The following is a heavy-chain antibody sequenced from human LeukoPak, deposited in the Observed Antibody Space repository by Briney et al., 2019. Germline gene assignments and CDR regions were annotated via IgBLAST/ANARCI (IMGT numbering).Heavy chain of an antibody. Sequence: PGGSLRLSCAASGFTFSTYSMNWVRQAPGKGLEWISYISSSNSTIYYAGSVKGRFTISRDNAKNSLYLQMNSLRAEDTAVYYCASPFDYWGQGTLVTVSS. CDR2: ISSSNSTI. V-gene: IGHV3-48*01. J-gene: IGHJ4*02. CDR3: ASPFDY. CDR1: GFTFSTYS.